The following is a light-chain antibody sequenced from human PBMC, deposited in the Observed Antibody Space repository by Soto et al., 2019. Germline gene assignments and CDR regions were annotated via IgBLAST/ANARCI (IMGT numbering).Light chain of an antibody. V-gene: IGKV1-17*01. J-gene: IGKJ4*02. CDR1: QGISSD. CDR2: DAS. CDR3: LQDNSYPIT. Sequence: DIQLTQSPSSLSASVGDRVTITCRASQGISSDLGWYQQKPGKAPNLLIYDASTLHSGVPSRFSGSGSGTDFTLTISSLQPEDFATYYCLQDNSYPITFGRGTRVDIK.